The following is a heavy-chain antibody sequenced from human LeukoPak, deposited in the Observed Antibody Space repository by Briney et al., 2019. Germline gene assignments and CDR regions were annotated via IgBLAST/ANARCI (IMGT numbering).Heavy chain of an antibody. Sequence: GGSLRLSCGAPGFTFSSYTMTWVRQPPGKGLEWVSSICGGGGDTYYADSVKGRFTISRDNSKNTLCLQMNSLRAEDTAVYYCARDWPSGWQQLPDYDAVDIWGQGTMVTVSS. CDR2: ICGGGGDT. CDR1: GFTFSSYT. J-gene: IGHJ3*02. D-gene: IGHD6-13*01. V-gene: IGHV3-23*01. CDR3: ARDWPSGWQQLPDYDAVDI.